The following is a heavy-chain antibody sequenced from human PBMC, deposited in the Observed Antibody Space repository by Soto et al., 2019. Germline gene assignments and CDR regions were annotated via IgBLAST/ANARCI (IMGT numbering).Heavy chain of an antibody. CDR1: GASITFGGYS. CDR2: INHLETT. Sequence: SETLSLTCTVSGASITFGGYSWSWIRQTPGKGLEWIGYINHLETTFYNPSFESRLTLSIDRAKNQFSLKLHSMSAADRAVYFCARGGGSDSFGYRGQGIPVTASS. V-gene: IGHV4-30-2*01. J-gene: IGHJ4*02. CDR3: ARGGGSDSFGY. D-gene: IGHD1-26*01.